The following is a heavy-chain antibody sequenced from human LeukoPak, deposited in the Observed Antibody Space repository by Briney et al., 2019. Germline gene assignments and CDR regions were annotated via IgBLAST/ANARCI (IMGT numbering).Heavy chain of an antibody. CDR3: ARGLGIAVEDAFDI. J-gene: IGHJ3*02. CDR2: INPNSGGT. V-gene: IGHV1-2*02. CDR1: GYTFTGYY. Sequence: ASVTVSCKASGYTFTGYYMHWVRQAPGQGLEWMGWINPNSGGTNYAQKFQGRVTMTRDTSTSTAYMELSRLRSDDTAVYYCARGLGIAVEDAFDIWGQGTMVTVSS. D-gene: IGHD6-19*01.